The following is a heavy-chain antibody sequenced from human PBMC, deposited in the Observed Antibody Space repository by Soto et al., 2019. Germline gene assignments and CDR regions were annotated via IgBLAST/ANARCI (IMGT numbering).Heavy chain of an antibody. CDR2: IDPSDSYT. J-gene: IGHJ6*02. Sequence: PGESLKISCQGFGYTLTNSFSSYWIGWVRQMPGKGLEWMGSIDPSDSYTNYSPSFQGHVTISADKSISTAYLQWSSLKASDTAMYYCARPYPVLRFLEWLPGDYYYGMDVWGQGTTVTVSS. D-gene: IGHD3-3*01. V-gene: IGHV5-10-1*01. CDR3: ARPYPVLRFLEWLPGDYYYGMDV. CDR1: GYTLTNSFSSYW.